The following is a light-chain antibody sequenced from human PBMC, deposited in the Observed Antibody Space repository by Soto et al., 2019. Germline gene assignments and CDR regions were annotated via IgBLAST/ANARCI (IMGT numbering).Light chain of an antibody. CDR2: DVN. J-gene: IGLJ1*01. V-gene: IGLV2-14*03. Sequence: QSALTQPASVSGSPGQSITISCIGTISDVGAFDYVSWYQQHPGKAPKLMIYDVNNRPSGVSDRFSGSKSGNTASLTISGLQAEDEADYYCSSYTSDTTLYVFGTGTRLTVL. CDR1: ISDVGAFDY. CDR3: SSYTSDTTLYV.